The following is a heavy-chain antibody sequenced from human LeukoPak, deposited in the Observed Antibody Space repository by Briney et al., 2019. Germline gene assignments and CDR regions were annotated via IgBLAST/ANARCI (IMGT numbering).Heavy chain of an antibody. CDR1: GSIFDNFA. CDR2: VSFDGTNN. Sequence: GGSLRLSCAASGSIFDNFAIHWVRQPPGKGLEWVSIVSFDGTNNFYADSVKGRFTVSRDNSKNTVYLHMNSLRPDDTAVYFCARDRNVVGADFDYWGQGTLVTVSS. J-gene: IGHJ4*02. D-gene: IGHD2-21*01. V-gene: IGHV3-30*04. CDR3: ARDRNVVGADFDY.